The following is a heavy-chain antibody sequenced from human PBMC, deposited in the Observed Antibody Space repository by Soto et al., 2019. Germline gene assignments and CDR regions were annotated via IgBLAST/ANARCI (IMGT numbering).Heavy chain of an antibody. D-gene: IGHD6-6*01. CDR2: INPNSGGT. Sequence: GASVKVSCKASGYTFTGYYMHWVRQAPGQGLEWMGWINPNSGGTNYAQKFQGWVTMTRDTSISTAYMELSRLRSDDTAVYYCARDQYSIAPLYGMDVWGQGTTVTVSS. V-gene: IGHV1-2*04. CDR3: ARDQYSIAPLYGMDV. J-gene: IGHJ6*02. CDR1: GYTFTGYY.